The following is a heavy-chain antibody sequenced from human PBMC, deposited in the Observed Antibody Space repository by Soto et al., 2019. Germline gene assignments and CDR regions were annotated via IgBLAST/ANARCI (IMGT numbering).Heavy chain of an antibody. D-gene: IGHD4-17*01. J-gene: IGHJ4*02. CDR2: MNPNSGNT. CDR1: CYTFTSYG. CDR3: ARTLYGDNVDY. Sequence: ASVKVSCKASCYTFTSYGISWVRQAPGQGLEWMGWMNPNSGNTGYAQKFQGRVTMTRNTSISTAYMELSSLRSEDTAVYYCARTLYGDNVDYWGQGTLVTVSS. V-gene: IGHV1-8*02.